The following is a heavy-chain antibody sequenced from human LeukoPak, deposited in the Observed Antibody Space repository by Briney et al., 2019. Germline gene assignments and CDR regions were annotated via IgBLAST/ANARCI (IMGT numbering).Heavy chain of an antibody. V-gene: IGHV3-64*01. Sequence: GGSLRLSCAASGFTFRSYGMHWVRQAPGKGLEYVAAISSNGGSTDYANSVKGRFTISRDNSKNTLYLQMGSLRAEDMAVYYCARISSSYDCDYWGQGTLVTVSS. J-gene: IGHJ4*02. CDR2: ISSNGGST. CDR1: GFTFRSYG. CDR3: ARISSSYDCDY. D-gene: IGHD6-6*01.